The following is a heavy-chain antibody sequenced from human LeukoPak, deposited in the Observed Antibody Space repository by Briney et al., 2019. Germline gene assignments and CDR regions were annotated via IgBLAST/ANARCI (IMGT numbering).Heavy chain of an antibody. J-gene: IGHJ6*02. CDR2: IKQDGSEK. CDR1: GFTFSSYW. Sequence: GGSLRLSCAASGFTFSSYWMSWVRQAPGKGLEWVANIKQDGSEKYYVDSVKGRFTISRDNAKNSLYLQMNSLRAEDTAVYYCARDGPRELLWFGEPSPPGGYYGMDVWGQGTTVTVSS. CDR3: ARDGPRELLWFGEPSPPGGYYGMDV. D-gene: IGHD3-10*01. V-gene: IGHV3-7*01.